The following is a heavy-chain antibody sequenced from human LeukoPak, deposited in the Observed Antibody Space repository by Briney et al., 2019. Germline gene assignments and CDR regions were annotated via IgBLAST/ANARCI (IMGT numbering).Heavy chain of an antibody. V-gene: IGHV3-72*01. CDR1: GFTFSDHY. D-gene: IGHD1-7*01. CDR2: SRDKAHSYTT. J-gene: IGHJ4*02. Sequence: PGGSLRLSCAASGFTFSDHYMDWVRQAPGKGLEWVGRSRDKAHSYTTDSAASVKGRFTISRDDSKNSLYLQMNSLKTADTAVYYCAPLLGTWGQGTLVTVSS. CDR3: APLLGT.